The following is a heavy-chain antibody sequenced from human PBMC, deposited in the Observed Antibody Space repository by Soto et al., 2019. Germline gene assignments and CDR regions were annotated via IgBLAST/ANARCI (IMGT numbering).Heavy chain of an antibody. V-gene: IGHV3-23*01. CDR1: GLPFSSHV. CDR3: AKGSGDWYFDL. Sequence: EVQLLESGGDLVQPGGSLRLSCGVSGLPFSSHVMNWVRQAPGKGLEWVSRISGNGGFTFYSASVKGRFVISRDNPKNTLYLQMNSLKAEDTAVYFCAKGSGDWYFDLWGRGTLVTVSS. J-gene: IGHJ2*01. D-gene: IGHD3-3*01. CDR2: ISGNGGFT.